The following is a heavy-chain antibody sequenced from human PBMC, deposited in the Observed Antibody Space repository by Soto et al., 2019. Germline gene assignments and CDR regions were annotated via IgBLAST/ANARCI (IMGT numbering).Heavy chain of an antibody. V-gene: IGHV3-23*01. CDR1: GFTFSSYA. Sequence: EVQLLESGGGLVQPGGSLRLSCAASGFTFSSYAMSWVRQAPGKGLEWVSAISGSGGSTYYADSVKGRFTISRDNSKNTLYLEMSSLRAEDTAVYYCAKGPVVTAIPSIDFWGQGTLVTVSS. CDR2: ISGSGGST. D-gene: IGHD2-21*02. J-gene: IGHJ4*02. CDR3: AKGPVVTAIPSIDF.